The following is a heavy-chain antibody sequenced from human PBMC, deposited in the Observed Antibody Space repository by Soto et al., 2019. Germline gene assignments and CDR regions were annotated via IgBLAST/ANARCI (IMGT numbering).Heavy chain of an antibody. CDR3: ARSYGDSPNWFDP. V-gene: IGHV4-31*03. D-gene: IGHD4-17*01. CDR1: GGSISSGGYY. J-gene: IGHJ5*02. Sequence: LSLTCTVSGGSISSGGYYWSWIRQHPGKGLEWIGYIYYSGSTYYNPSLKSRVTISVDTSKNQFSLKLSSVTAADTAVYYFARSYGDSPNWFDPWGQGTLVTVSS. CDR2: IYYSGST.